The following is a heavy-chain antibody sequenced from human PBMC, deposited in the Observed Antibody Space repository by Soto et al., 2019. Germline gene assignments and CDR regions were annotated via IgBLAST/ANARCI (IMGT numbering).Heavy chain of an antibody. D-gene: IGHD3-10*01. CDR3: ARHRITMVRGKDGMDV. J-gene: IGHJ6*02. Sequence: QITLKESGPTLVKPTQTLTLTCTFSGFSLSTSGVGVGWIRQPPGKALEWLALIYWDDDKRYSPSLKSRLTITKDTSKNQVVLTMTNMDPVDTATYYCARHRITMVRGKDGMDVWGQGTTVTVSS. CDR1: GFSLSTSGVG. V-gene: IGHV2-5*02. CDR2: IYWDDDK.